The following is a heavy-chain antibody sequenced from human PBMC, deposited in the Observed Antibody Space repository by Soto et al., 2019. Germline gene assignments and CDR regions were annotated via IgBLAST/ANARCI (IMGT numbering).Heavy chain of an antibody. CDR2: FHNSGAT. Sequence: GGSLRLCCAAYGFNVKTTYMTWVRQAPGEGLEWFSVFHNSGATYYADSVQGRFTISKDNSKNTVYLQMSSLRAEDTAMYYCAREYSYSYPAWGQGTLVTVSS. CDR3: AREYSYSYPA. D-gene: IGHD2-21*01. J-gene: IGHJ1*01. CDR1: GFNVKTTY. V-gene: IGHV3-53*01.